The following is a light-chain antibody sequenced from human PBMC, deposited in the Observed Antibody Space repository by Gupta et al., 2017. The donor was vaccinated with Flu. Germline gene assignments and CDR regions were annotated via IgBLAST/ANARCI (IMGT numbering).Light chain of an antibody. Sequence: QSVLTHPPSVSGAPGQTATISCTGTSSNIGADHDVHWYQQSPGTAPKLLIYANVIRPSGVPARFSGSKSGTSASLAITGLQAVDEADYFCQSYDSSLSGSYVFGTGTKVTVL. J-gene: IGLJ1*01. CDR1: SSNIGADHD. CDR2: ANV. V-gene: IGLV1-40*01. CDR3: QSYDSSLSGSYV.